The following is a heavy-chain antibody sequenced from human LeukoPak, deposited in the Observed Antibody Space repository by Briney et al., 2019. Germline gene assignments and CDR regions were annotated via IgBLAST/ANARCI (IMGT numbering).Heavy chain of an antibody. CDR3: ASSSSRTRGFDY. Sequence: SETLSLTCAVYGGSFSGYYWSWIRQPPGKGLEWIGEINHSGSTNYNPSLKSRVTISVDTSKNQFSLKLSSVTAADTAVYYCASSSSRTRGFDYWGQGTLVTVSS. J-gene: IGHJ4*02. D-gene: IGHD3-10*01. CDR2: INHSGST. CDR1: GGSFSGYY. V-gene: IGHV4-34*01.